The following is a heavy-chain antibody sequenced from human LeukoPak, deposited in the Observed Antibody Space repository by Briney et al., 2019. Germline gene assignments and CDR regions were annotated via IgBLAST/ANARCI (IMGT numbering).Heavy chain of an antibody. CDR1: GFTFTSYW. D-gene: IGHD3-16*01. Sequence: RGGSLRLSCSASGFTFTSYWMSWVRHAPGKGLEWVANINQDESHKYYVDAVKGRCTISRDNAKSSLYVQMNSLRAEDTAVYYCASQSYARFDPWGQGTLVTVSS. CDR2: INQDESHK. J-gene: IGHJ5*02. V-gene: IGHV3-7*01. CDR3: ASQSYARFDP.